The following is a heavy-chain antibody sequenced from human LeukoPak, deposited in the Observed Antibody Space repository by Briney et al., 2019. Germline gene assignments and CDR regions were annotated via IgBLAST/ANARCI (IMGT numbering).Heavy chain of an antibody. Sequence: SETLSLTCTVSGGSISSSSYYWGWIRQPPGKGLEWIGSIYYSGSTYYNPSLKSRVTISVDTSKNQFSLKLSSVTAADTAVYYCARDLLHSVAATPVGYYGMDVWGQGTTVTVSS. V-gene: IGHV4-39*07. D-gene: IGHD2-15*01. CDR2: IYYSGST. CDR1: GGSISSSSYY. CDR3: ARDLLHSVAATPVGYYGMDV. J-gene: IGHJ6*02.